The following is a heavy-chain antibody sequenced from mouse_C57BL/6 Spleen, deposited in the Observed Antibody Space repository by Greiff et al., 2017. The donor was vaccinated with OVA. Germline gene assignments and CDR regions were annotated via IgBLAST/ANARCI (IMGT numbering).Heavy chain of an antibody. CDR1: GFSFTSYG. CDR3: ARTGIYDGPFAY. Sequence: VQLQESGPGLVQPSQSLSISCTVSGFSFTSYGVHWVRQSPGKGLEWLGVIWSGGSTDYNAAVISRLSISKDNSKSQVFFKMNSLQADDTAIYYCARTGIYDGPFAYWGQGTLVTVSA. D-gene: IGHD2-3*01. J-gene: IGHJ3*01. V-gene: IGHV2-2*01. CDR2: IWSGGST.